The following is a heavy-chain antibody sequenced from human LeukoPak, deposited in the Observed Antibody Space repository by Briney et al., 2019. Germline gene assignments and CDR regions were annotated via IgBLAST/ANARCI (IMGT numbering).Heavy chain of an antibody. CDR3: ARDGSRVVGALDY. V-gene: IGHV3-30*01. J-gene: IGHJ4*02. D-gene: IGHD1-26*01. CDR2: ISYDGSNK. CDR1: GFTFSSYA. Sequence: PGGSLRLSCAASGFTFSSYAMHWVRQAPGKGLEWVAVISYDGSNKYYADSVKGRFTISRDNSKNTLYLQMNSLRAEDTTVYYCARDGSRVVGALDYWGQGTLDTVSS.